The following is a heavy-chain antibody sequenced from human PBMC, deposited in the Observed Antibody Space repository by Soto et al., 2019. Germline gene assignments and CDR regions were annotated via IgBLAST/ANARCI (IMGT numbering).Heavy chain of an antibody. V-gene: IGHV2-5*01. D-gene: IGHD5-12*01. Sequence: VEHALSGKLACTCYDFSVKTSGVGVGWIRQPPGKTLEWLALIYWNDFKRYTPSLESRLTITKDTSKSQVVLTVTNVDPADTATYYCAHSRGYNGYEGPPLYEMDVWGQGTTVTVSS. J-gene: IGHJ6*02. CDR2: IYWNDFK. CDR1: DFSVKTSGVG. CDR3: AHSRGYNGYEGPPLYEMDV.